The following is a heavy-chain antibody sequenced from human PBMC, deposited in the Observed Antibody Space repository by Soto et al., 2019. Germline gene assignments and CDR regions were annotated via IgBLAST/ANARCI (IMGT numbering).Heavy chain of an antibody. CDR3: VRRAGGAVVWYYDL. D-gene: IGHD2-21*01. Sequence: EVQLLESGGGLVQRGGSLRLSCAASGFIFNNYAMTWVRQAPGKGLEWVARVSGRGGSAYYADSVKGRLTISRDNSNSTLYLQMTNVRGEDTAVYYCVRRAGGAVVWYYDLWGRGTLVSVFS. V-gene: IGHV3-23*01. CDR2: VSGRGGSA. J-gene: IGHJ2*01. CDR1: GFIFNNYA.